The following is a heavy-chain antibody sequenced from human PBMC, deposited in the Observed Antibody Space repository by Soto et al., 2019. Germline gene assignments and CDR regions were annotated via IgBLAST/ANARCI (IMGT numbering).Heavy chain of an antibody. J-gene: IGHJ4*02. D-gene: IGHD3-16*01. CDR2: FVPLFGTT. Sequence: QLVQSGSEVKKPGSSVKVSCQASGGTFSGSAVTWVRQGPGQGLEWMGEFVPLFGTTNYAQRFPGRLTITAEESTSTAYMELRNLRSDDTAVYYCATHGLGVSSPPYFDNWGQGTLVTVSS. CDR1: GGTFSGSA. CDR3: ATHGLGVSSPPYFDN. V-gene: IGHV1-69*01.